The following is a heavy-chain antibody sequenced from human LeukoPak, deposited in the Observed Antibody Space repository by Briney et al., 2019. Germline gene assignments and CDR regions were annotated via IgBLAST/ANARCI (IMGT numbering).Heavy chain of an antibody. CDR3: ARDLRPPVMATFADDAFDI. CDR2: INPSSGST. Sequence: ASVEVSCKASGYTFTSYYMHWVRQAPGQGLEWMGIINPSSGSTSYAQKFQGRVTMTRDTSTSTVHMELSSLRSEDTAVYYCARDLRPPVMATFADDAFDIWGQGTMVTVSS. V-gene: IGHV1-46*01. J-gene: IGHJ3*02. D-gene: IGHD5-24*01. CDR1: GYTFTSYY.